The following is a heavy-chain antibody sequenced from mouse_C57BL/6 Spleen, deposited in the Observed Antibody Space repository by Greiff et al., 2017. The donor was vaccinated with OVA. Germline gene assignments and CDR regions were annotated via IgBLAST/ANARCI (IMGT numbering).Heavy chain of an antibody. Sequence: VQLQQSGPELVKPGASVKIPCKASGYTFTDYNMDWVKQSHGKSLEWIGDINPNNGGTIYNQKFKGKATLTVDKSSSTAYMEIRSLTSEDTAVYYCARRHYYYGSSSWFAYWGQGTLVTVSA. CDR1: GYTFTDYN. J-gene: IGHJ3*01. D-gene: IGHD1-1*01. CDR2: INPNNGGT. V-gene: IGHV1-18*01. CDR3: ARRHYYYGSSSWFAY.